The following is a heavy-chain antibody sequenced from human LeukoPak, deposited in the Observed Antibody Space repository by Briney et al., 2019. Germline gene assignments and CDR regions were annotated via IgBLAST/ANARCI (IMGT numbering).Heavy chain of an antibody. Sequence: SETLSLTCTVSGVSFSSFQWSWIRQPPGKGLEWIGYIYYSGSTNYNPSLKSRVTISVDTSKNQFSLKLSSVTAADTAVYYCASAGYSSGGLFPWGQGTLVTVSS. CDR3: ASAGYSSGGLFP. CDR2: IYYSGST. V-gene: IGHV4-59*01. J-gene: IGHJ5*02. CDR1: GVSFSSFQ. D-gene: IGHD6-19*01.